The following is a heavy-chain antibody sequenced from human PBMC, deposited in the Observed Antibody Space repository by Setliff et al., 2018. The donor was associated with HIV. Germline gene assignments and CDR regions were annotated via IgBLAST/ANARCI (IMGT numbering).Heavy chain of an antibody. Sequence: SETLSLTCTVSGGSISSSTYYWNWFRQSPGRGLEWIGYMSYTGINNYNPSLKSLVTISLDTSKNQFSLKLTSVTAADTAVYYCARAPYVSGSFGWFDPWGQGTLVTVSS. CDR3: ARAPYVSGSFGWFDP. CDR1: GGSISSSTYY. CDR2: MSYTGIN. V-gene: IGHV4-31*01. D-gene: IGHD3-10*01. J-gene: IGHJ5*02.